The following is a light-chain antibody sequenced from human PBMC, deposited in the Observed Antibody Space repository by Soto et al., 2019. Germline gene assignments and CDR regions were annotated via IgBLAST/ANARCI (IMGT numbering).Light chain of an antibody. V-gene: IGLV2-23*02. CDR2: EVS. CDR1: SSDVGSYNL. CDR3: SSYAGRSFYV. J-gene: IGLJ1*01. Sequence: QSVRTQPASVSGSPGQSITISCTGTSSDVGSYNLVSWYQQHPGKAPKLMIYEVSKRPSGVSNRFSGSKSGNTASLTISGLQAEDEADYYCSSYAGRSFYVFGTGTKVTVL.